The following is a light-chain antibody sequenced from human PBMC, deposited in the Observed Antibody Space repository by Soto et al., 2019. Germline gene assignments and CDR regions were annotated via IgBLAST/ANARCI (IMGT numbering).Light chain of an antibody. V-gene: IGKV3D-20*01. J-gene: IGKJ4*01. CDR3: QQYGSSPLT. CDR1: QSLSSSY. CDR2: DAS. Sequence: EIVLTQSPATLSLSPGERATLSCGASQSLSSSYLAWYQQKPGLAPRLLIYDASSRATGISDRFSGSGSGTDFTLTISRLEPEDFAVYYCQQYGSSPLTFGGGTKVDIK.